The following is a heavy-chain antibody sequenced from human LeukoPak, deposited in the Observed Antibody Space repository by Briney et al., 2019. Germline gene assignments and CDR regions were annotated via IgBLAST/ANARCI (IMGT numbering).Heavy chain of an antibody. J-gene: IGHJ2*01. CDR1: GFTVSTKY. V-gene: IGHV3-53*01. D-gene: IGHD3-10*01. CDR3: ARVGDHFHWYLDL. CDR2: LYSGSDT. Sequence: GGSLRLSCAASGFTVSTKYMNWARQAPGKGLEWVSILYSGSDTYYANSVKGRFTISRDSSKNILFLQMNDLRAEDTAVYYCARVGDHFHWYLDLWGCGTLVTVSS.